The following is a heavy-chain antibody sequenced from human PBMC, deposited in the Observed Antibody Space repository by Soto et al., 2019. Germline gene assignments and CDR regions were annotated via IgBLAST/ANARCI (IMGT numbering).Heavy chain of an antibody. D-gene: IGHD6-6*01. J-gene: IGHJ3*02. CDR1: GGTFSSYA. V-gene: IGHV1-69*13. Sequence: SVKVSCKASGGTFSSYAISWVRQAPGQGLEWMGGIIPIFGTANYAQKFQGRVTITADESTSTAYMELSSLRSEDTAVYYCARDIAARLIPDAFDIWGQGTMVTVS. CDR3: ARDIAARLIPDAFDI. CDR2: IIPIFGTA.